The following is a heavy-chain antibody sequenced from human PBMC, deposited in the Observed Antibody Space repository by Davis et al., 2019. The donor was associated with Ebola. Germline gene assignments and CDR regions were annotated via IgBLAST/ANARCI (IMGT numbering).Heavy chain of an antibody. V-gene: IGHV4-34*01. D-gene: IGHD3-3*01. Sequence: MPGGSLRLSCAASGFTFSDYYMSWIRQAPGKGLEWIGEINHSGSTNYNPSLKSRVTISVDTSKNQFSLKLRSVTAADTAVYYCARVLFLEWQSVSYYFDYWGQGTLVTVSS. CDR3: ARVLFLEWQSVSYYFDY. CDR1: GFTFSDYY. CDR2: INHSGST. J-gene: IGHJ4*02.